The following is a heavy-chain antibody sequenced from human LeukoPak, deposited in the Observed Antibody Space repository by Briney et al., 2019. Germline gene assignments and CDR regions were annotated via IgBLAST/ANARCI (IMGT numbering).Heavy chain of an antibody. J-gene: IGHJ4*02. V-gene: IGHV1-46*01. CDR1: GYTFTGHF. D-gene: IGHD6-19*01. CDR2: INPSAGST. Sequence: ASVKVSCKASGYTFTGHFMHWVRQAPGQGLEWMGIINPSAGSTSYAQKFQGRVTLTRDMSTSTVYMEVSSLRSEDTAVYYCARALLYSSGLGTRDYWGQGTLVTVSS. CDR3: ARALLYSSGLGTRDY.